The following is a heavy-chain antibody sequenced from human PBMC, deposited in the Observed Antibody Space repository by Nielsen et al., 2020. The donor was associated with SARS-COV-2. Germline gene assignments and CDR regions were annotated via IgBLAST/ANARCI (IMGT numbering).Heavy chain of an antibody. Sequence: SETLSLTCTVSGGSISSGGYYWSWIRQHPGKGLEWIGYIYYSGSTYYNPPLKSRVTISVDTSKNQFSLKLSSVTAADTAVYFCARDLDGLVDTLVANWFDPWGQGILVTVST. CDR1: GGSISSGGYY. CDR2: IYYSGST. V-gene: IGHV4-31*03. J-gene: IGHJ5*02. CDR3: ARDLDGLVDTLVANWFDP. D-gene: IGHD5-18*01.